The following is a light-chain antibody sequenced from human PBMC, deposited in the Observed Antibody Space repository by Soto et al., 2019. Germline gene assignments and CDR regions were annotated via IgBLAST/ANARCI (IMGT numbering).Light chain of an antibody. CDR3: QQRKSYPIT. J-gene: IGKJ5*01. Sequence: DIQLTQSPSFLSASVGDRVTITCRASQDINTYLAWYQQKPGKAPKLLIFAASTLQNGVPSRFSGSGSGTEFTVTITSLQPEDVATYYCQQRKSYPITFGQGTRLEI. V-gene: IGKV1-9*01. CDR2: AAS. CDR1: QDINTY.